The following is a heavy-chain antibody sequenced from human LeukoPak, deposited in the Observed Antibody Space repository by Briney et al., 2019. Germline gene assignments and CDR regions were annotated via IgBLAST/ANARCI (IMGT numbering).Heavy chain of an antibody. V-gene: IGHV4-39*01. CDR2: IYHTGST. CDR3: VRGGNSDSPDFNH. Sequence: KASETLSLICAVSGGSISSGTSFWGWIRQPPGKGLEWIGSIYHTGSTYDSTALKSRVSLSIDTSKNQFSLMLNSVTAADTAVYYCVRGGNSDSPDFNHWGQGTLVSVSS. D-gene: IGHD4-23*01. CDR1: GGSISSGTSF. J-gene: IGHJ4*02.